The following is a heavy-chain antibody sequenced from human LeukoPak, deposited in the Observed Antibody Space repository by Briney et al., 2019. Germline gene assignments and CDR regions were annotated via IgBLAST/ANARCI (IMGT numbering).Heavy chain of an antibody. D-gene: IGHD2-2*01. CDR1: GGSISSGGYS. CDR2: IYYSGST. V-gene: IGHV4-31*03. Sequence: SETLSLTCTVSGGSISSGGYSWSWIRQHPGKGLEWIGYIYYSGSTYYNPPLKSRVTISVDTSKNQFSLKLSSVTAADTAVYYCAACSRPLYYFDYWGQGTLVTVSS. J-gene: IGHJ4*02. CDR3: AACSRPLYYFDY.